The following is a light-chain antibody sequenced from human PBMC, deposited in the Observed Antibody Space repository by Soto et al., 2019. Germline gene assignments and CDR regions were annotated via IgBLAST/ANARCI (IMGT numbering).Light chain of an antibody. CDR1: SSDVGRYNY. V-gene: IGLV2-8*01. J-gene: IGLJ3*02. CDR3: SSFAVRNNLL. Sequence: QSALTQPPSASGSPGQSVTISCTGTSSDVGRYNYVSWYQQHPGKAPKLMIYEVTKRPSGVPDRFSGSKSGNTASLTVSGLRAEDEADYYCSSFAVRNNLLFGGGTKLTVL. CDR2: EVT.